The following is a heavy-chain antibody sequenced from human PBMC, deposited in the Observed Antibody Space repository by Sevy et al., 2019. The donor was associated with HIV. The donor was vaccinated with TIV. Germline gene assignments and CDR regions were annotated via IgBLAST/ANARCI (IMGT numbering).Heavy chain of an antibody. J-gene: IGHJ4*02. D-gene: IGHD6-19*01. Sequence: GGSLRLSCTASGFNFNSHWMIWVRQAPGKGVEWVANINQDGSEKYYVDSVKGRFTISRDNVKNSLYLQMNSLRGEDTAIYYCARGNDGWDYWGQGTLVTVSS. CDR1: GFNFNSHW. CDR2: INQDGSEK. V-gene: IGHV3-7*01. CDR3: ARGNDGWDY.